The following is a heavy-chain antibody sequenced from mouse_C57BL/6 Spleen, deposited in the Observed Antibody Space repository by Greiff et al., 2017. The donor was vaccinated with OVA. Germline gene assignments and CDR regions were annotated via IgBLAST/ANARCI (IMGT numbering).Heavy chain of an antibody. Sequence: QVQLQQPGAELVRPGSSVKLSCKASGYTFTSYWMHWVKQRPIQGLEWIGNIDPSDSETHYNQKFKDKATLTVDKSSSTAYMQLSSLTSEDSAVYYCARSQLLRYYFDYWGQGTTLTVSS. D-gene: IGHD1-1*01. CDR1: GYTFTSYW. CDR3: ARSQLLRYYFDY. J-gene: IGHJ2*01. V-gene: IGHV1-52*01. CDR2: IDPSDSET.